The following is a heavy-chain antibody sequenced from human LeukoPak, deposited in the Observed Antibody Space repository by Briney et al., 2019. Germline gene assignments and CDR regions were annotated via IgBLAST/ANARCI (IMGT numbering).Heavy chain of an antibody. J-gene: IGHJ4*02. CDR2: IDGSSGRT. CDR3: AKDGTYCGGDCYTNFDY. V-gene: IGHV3-23*01. D-gene: IGHD2-21*02. CDR1: GFTFSNFA. Sequence: GGSLRLSCAVSGFTFSNFAMTWVRQAPGLGLEWDSTIDGSSGRTWYADSVRGRFTISRDNSKDTLYLEMNSLRAEDTAVYYCAKDGTYCGGDCYTNFDYWGQGTLVTVSS.